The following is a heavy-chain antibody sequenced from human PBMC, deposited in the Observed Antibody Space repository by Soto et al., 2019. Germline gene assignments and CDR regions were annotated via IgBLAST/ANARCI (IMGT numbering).Heavy chain of an antibody. CDR1: GGSISSYY. J-gene: IGHJ3*02. V-gene: IGHV4-59*08. D-gene: IGHD3-10*01. CDR3: ARLRTYYDPFAI. Sequence: SETLSLTCTVSGGSISSYYWSWIRQPPGKGLEWIGYIYYSGSTNYNPSLKSRVTISVDTSKNQFSLKLSSVTAADTAVYYCARLRTYYDPFAIWSQGTMVTVSS. CDR2: IYYSGST.